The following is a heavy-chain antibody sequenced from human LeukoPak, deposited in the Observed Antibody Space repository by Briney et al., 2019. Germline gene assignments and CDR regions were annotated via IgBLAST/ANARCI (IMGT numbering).Heavy chain of an antibody. CDR1: GGSISSYY. J-gene: IGHJ4*02. CDR2: IYYSGST. V-gene: IGHV4-59*08. D-gene: IGHD3-10*01. CDR3: ARVGGMVRGVIITYYFDY. Sequence: SETLSLTCTVSGGSISSYYWSWIRQPPGKGLEWIGYIYYSGSTNYNPSLTSRVTISVDTSKNQFSLKLSSVTAADTAVYYCARVGGMVRGVIITYYFDYWGQGTLVTVSS.